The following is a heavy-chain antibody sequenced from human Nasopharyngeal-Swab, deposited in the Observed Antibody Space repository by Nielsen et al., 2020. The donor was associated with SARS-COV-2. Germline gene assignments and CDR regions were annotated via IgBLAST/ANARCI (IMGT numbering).Heavy chain of an antibody. Sequence: SETLSLTCTVSGYSISSGYYWGWIRQPPGKGLEWIGSIYHSGSTYYNPSLKSRVTISVDTSKNQFSLKLSSVTAADTAVYYCARDPKVGAPWYYYYGMDVWGQGTTVTVSS. V-gene: IGHV4-38-2*02. D-gene: IGHD1-26*01. CDR1: GYSISSGYY. J-gene: IGHJ6*02. CDR3: ARDPKVGAPWYYYYGMDV. CDR2: IYHSGST.